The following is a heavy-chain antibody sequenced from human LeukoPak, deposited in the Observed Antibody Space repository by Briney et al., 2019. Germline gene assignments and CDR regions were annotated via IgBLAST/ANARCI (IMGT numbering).Heavy chain of an antibody. Sequence: SGPGLVNPSATLSLTCTVSGGSISRGGYYWSWIRQPPEKGLEWIGYIYYSGSTYYNPSLKSRVTISVDTSKNQFSLKLSSVTAADTAVYYCARAAARPAAMRFDPWGQGTLVTVSS. J-gene: IGHJ5*02. CDR1: GGSISRGGYY. D-gene: IGHD2-2*01. CDR2: IYYSGST. V-gene: IGHV4-30-4*08. CDR3: ARAAARPAAMRFDP.